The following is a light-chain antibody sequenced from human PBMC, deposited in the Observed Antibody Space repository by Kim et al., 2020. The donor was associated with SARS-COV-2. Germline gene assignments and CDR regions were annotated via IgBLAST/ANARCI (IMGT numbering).Light chain of an antibody. V-gene: IGKV3-11*01. CDR3: QQRSNWWT. Sequence: LSPGERATLSCRASQSVSSYLAWYQQKPGQAPRLLIYDASNRATGIPARFSGSGSGTDFTLTISSLEPEDFAVYYCQQRSNWWTFGQGTKVDIK. CDR1: QSVSSY. J-gene: IGKJ1*01. CDR2: DAS.